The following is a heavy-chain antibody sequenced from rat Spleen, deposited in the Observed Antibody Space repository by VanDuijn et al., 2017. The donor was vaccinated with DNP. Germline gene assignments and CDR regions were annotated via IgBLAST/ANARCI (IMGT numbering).Heavy chain of an antibody. CDR2: ISYDGSST. V-gene: IGHV5-7*01. D-gene: IGHD1-2*01. CDR1: GFTFSDYN. CDR3: ARRGAAGDY. Sequence: EVQLVESGGGLVQPGRSLKLSCAASGFTFSDYNMAWVRQAPKKGLEWVATISYDGSSTYYRDSVKGRFTISRDNAKSTLYLQMDSLRSEDTATYYCARRGAAGDYWGQGVMVTVSS. J-gene: IGHJ2*01.